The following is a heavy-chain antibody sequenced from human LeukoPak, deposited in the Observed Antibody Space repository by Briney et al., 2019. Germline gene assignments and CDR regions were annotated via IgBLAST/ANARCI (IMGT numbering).Heavy chain of an antibody. J-gene: IGHJ5*02. CDR1: GGSFSGYY. CDR3: ARGSVRGEFDP. V-gene: IGHV4-34*01. Sequence: PSETLSLTCAVYGGSFSGYYWSWIRQPPGKGLEWIGEINHSGSTDYNPSLKSRVTMSVDTSKNQFSLKLSSVTAADTAVYSCARGSVRGEFDPWGQGTLVTVSS. D-gene: IGHD3-10*01. CDR2: INHSGST.